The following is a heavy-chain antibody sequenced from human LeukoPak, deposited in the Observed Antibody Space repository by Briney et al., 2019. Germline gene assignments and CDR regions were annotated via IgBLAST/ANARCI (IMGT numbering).Heavy chain of an antibody. CDR3: AKDQFWFGESNAFDY. J-gene: IGHJ4*02. CDR1: GFTFSSYG. Sequence: GGSLRLSCAASGFTFSSYGMHWVRQAPGKGLEWVAFIRYDGSNKYYADSVKGRFTISRDNAKNSLYLQMNSLRAEDTAVYYCAKDQFWFGESNAFDYWGQGTLVTVSS. CDR2: IRYDGSNK. V-gene: IGHV3-30*02. D-gene: IGHD3-10*01.